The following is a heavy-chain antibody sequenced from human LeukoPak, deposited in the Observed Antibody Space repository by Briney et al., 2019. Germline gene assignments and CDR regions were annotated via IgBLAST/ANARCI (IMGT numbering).Heavy chain of an antibody. J-gene: IGHJ4*02. Sequence: ASVKVSCKASGYTFTCYGISWVRQAPGQGLEWMGWISAYNGDTNYAQKLQGRVTMTTDTSTSTAYMELRSLRSDDTAVYYCASDRGYGSGSRSIGNWGQGTLVTVSS. D-gene: IGHD3-10*01. CDR3: ASDRGYGSGSRSIGN. CDR2: ISAYNGDT. V-gene: IGHV1-18*01. CDR1: GYTFTCYG.